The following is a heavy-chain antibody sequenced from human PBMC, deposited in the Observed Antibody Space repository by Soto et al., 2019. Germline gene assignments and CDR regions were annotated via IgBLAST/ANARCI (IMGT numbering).Heavy chain of an antibody. J-gene: IGHJ4*02. CDR1: GGSVSSGSYY. CDR3: ARVAYISSSYYFDY. Sequence: SETLSLTCTVSGGSVSSGSYYWSWIRQPPGKGLEWIGYSYYSGSTNYNPSLKSRVTISVDTSKNQFSLKLSSVTAADTAVYYCARVAYISSSYYFDYWGQGTLVTVS. V-gene: IGHV4-61*01. D-gene: IGHD6-6*01. CDR2: SYYSGST.